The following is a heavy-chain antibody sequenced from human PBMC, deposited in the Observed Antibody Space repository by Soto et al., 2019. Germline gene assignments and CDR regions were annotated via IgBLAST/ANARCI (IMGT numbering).Heavy chain of an antibody. CDR3: ARHKSLGVHDY. D-gene: IGHD1-26*01. J-gene: IGHJ4*02. CDR2: IYYSGDT. Sequence: SETLSLTCSVSGRSINSYFWSWVRQPLGKGLEWIGYIYYSGDTNYNPSLKCRVTISIDASKDQFSLKLISVTAADTAVYYCARHKSLGVHDYWGQGTLVTVS. V-gene: IGHV4-59*08. CDR1: GRSINSYF.